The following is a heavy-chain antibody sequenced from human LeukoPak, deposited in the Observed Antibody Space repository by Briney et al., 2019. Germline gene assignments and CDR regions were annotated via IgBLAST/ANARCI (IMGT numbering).Heavy chain of an antibody. J-gene: IGHJ4*02. V-gene: IGHV4-39*01. CDR3: ASQDYDILTGLASPFDY. D-gene: IGHD3-9*01. CDR1: GGSISSSSYY. Sequence: SETLSLTCTVSGGSISSSSYYWGWIRQPPGKGLEWIGSIYYSGSTYYNPSLKSRVTISVDTSKNQFSLKLSSVTAADTAVYYCASQDYDILTGLASPFDYWGQGTLVTVSS. CDR2: IYYSGST.